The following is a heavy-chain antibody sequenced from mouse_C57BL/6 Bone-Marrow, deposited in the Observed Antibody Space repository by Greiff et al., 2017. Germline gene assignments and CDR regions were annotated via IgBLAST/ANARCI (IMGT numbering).Heavy chain of an antibody. V-gene: IGHV1-64*01. CDR3: ARSYDYYDYTMDY. D-gene: IGHD2-4*01. CDR1: GYTFTNYW. J-gene: IGHJ4*01. Sequence: QVQLQQPGAELVKPGASVKLSCKASGYTFTNYWMHWVKQRPGQGLEWIGMMHPNGGSPDYNEKFKSEATLSVDKSSRTAYMELSILTSEDSAVYYCARSYDYYDYTMDYWGQGTSVTGAS. CDR2: MHPNGGSP.